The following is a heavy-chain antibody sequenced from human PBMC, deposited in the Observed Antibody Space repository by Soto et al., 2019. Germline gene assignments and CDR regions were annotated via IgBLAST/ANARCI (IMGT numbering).Heavy chain of an antibody. J-gene: IGHJ4*02. D-gene: IGHD3-22*01. CDR3: ARDDDGMGYYLHY. CDR1: GFTFGSYG. V-gene: IGHV3-33*01. CDR2: IWYDGSNK. Sequence: GGSLRLSCAASGFTFGSYGMHWVRQAPGKGLEWVAVIWYDGSNKYYADSVKGRFTISRDNSKNTLYLQMNSLRAEDTAVYYCARDDDGMGYYLHYWGQGALVTVSS.